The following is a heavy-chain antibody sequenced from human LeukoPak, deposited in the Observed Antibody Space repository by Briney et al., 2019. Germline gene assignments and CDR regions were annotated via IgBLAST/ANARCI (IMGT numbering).Heavy chain of an antibody. D-gene: IGHD3-22*01. Sequence: PGGSLRLSCAASGFTFSSYWMHWARDAPGKGLVWVSRINSDGSSTSYADSVKGRFTISRDNAKNTLYLQMNSLRAEDTAVYYCARVVYDSSGYYYYYYMDVWGKGTTVTVSS. CDR3: ARVVYDSSGYYYYYYMDV. J-gene: IGHJ6*03. CDR1: GFTFSSYW. CDR2: INSDGSST. V-gene: IGHV3-74*01.